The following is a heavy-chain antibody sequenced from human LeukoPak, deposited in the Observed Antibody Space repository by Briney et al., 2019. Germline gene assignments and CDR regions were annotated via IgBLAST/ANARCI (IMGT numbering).Heavy chain of an antibody. J-gene: IGHJ4*02. CDR2: ISSSSSYI. V-gene: IGHV3-21*01. D-gene: IGHD6-13*01. CDR3: ARAVAAAGEFDY. Sequence: GGSLRLSCAASGFTFSNAWMSWVRQAPGKGLEWVSSISSSSSYIYYADSVKGRFTISRDNAKNSLYLQMNSLRAEDTAVYYCARAVAAAGEFDYWGQGTLVTVSS. CDR1: GFTFSNAW.